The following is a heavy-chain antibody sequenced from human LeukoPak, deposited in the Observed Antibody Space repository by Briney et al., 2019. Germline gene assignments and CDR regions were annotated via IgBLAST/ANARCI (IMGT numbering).Heavy chain of an antibody. V-gene: IGHV3-20*04. CDR2: INWNGGST. Sequence: GGSLRLSCAASGFTFDDYGTSWVRQAPGKGLEWVSGINWNGGSTGYADSVKGRFTISRDNAKNSLYLQMNSLRAEDTALYYCARVWVVVAATPLLGWFDPWGQGTLVTVSS. D-gene: IGHD2-15*01. CDR3: ARVWVVVAATPLLGWFDP. J-gene: IGHJ5*02. CDR1: GFTFDDYG.